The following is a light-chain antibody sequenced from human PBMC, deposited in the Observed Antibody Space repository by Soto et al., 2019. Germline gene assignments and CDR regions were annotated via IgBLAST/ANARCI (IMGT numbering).Light chain of an antibody. J-gene: IGKJ4*01. CDR3: QQLNSYPLT. CDR2: AAS. V-gene: IGKV1-9*01. Sequence: IQLTQSPSSLSASVGDRVTITCRASQGISSYLAWSQQKPGKAPKLLIYAASTLQSGVPSRFSGSGSGTDFTLTISSLQPEDFATYDCQQLNSYPLTFGGGTKVEIK. CDR1: QGISSY.